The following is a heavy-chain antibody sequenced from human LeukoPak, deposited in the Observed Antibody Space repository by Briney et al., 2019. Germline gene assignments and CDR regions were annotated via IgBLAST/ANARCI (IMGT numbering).Heavy chain of an antibody. CDR2: IYPGDSDT. J-gene: IGHJ4*02. CDR3: ARPKFQNYYDSSGYGFDY. CDR1: GYSFTSYW. Sequence: GESLKIFCKGSGYSFTSYWIGWVSQMPGKGLEWMGIIYPGDSDTRYSPSFQGQVTISADRSISTAYLQWSSLKASDTALYYCARPKFQNYYDSSGYGFDYWGQGTLVTVSS. D-gene: IGHD3-22*01. V-gene: IGHV5-51*01.